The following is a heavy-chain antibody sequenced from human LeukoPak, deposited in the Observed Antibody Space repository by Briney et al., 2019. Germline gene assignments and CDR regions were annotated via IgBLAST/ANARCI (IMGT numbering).Heavy chain of an antibody. CDR3: ARMRVGIAVAVTGLDI. D-gene: IGHD6-19*01. J-gene: IGHJ3*02. Sequence: GESLKISCKGSGYRFTIYWIGWVRPMPGKGLEWMGIIYPGDSDTRYSPSFQGQVTISADKSISTAYLQWSSLKASDTAMSYCARMRVGIAVAVTGLDIWVQGTMVTASS. V-gene: IGHV5-51*01. CDR1: GYRFTIYW. CDR2: IYPGDSDT.